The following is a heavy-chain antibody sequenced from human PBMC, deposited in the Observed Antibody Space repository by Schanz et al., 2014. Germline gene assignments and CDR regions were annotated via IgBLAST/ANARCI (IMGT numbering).Heavy chain of an antibody. J-gene: IGHJ4*02. CDR2: IGSSSSRI. D-gene: IGHD5-12*01. CDR1: GFTFSSYS. Sequence: EVQLVESGGGLVQPGGSLRLSCAASGFTFSSYSMNWVRQAPGKGLEWISYIGSSSSRIDHADSVKGRFTISRDNAKNSLYLQMNSLRAEDTAVYYCARKVVATIGGYYDNWGQGTLVIVSS. V-gene: IGHV3-48*01. CDR3: ARKVVATIGGYYDN.